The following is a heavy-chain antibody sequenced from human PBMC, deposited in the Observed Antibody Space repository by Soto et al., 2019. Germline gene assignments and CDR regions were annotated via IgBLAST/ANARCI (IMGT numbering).Heavy chain of an antibody. CDR1: GFTFSSYA. CDR3: AKAEGTTDGYYYYGMDV. D-gene: IGHD4-17*01. Sequence: GGSLRLSCAASGFTFSSYAMSWVRQAPGKGLEWVSAISGSGGSTYYADSVKGRFTISRANSKNTLYLQMNSLRAEDTAVYYCAKAEGTTDGYYYYGMDVWGQGTTVTVSS. J-gene: IGHJ6*02. V-gene: IGHV3-23*01. CDR2: ISGSGGST.